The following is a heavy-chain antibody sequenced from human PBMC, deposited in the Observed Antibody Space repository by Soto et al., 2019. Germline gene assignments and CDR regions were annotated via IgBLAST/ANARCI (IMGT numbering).Heavy chain of an antibody. CDR2: MNPNSGNT. CDR1: GSTFTSYD. D-gene: IGHD6-13*01. V-gene: IGHV1-8*01. J-gene: IGHJ6*02. CDR3: ARVFQGSSWYSAWGYYYYYGMDV. Sequence: ASVKVSCKASGSTFTSYDINWVRQATGQGLEWMGWMNPNSGNTGYAQKFQGRVTMTRNTSISTAYMELSSLRSEDTAVYYCARVFQGSSWYSAWGYYYYYGMDVWGQGTTVTVSS.